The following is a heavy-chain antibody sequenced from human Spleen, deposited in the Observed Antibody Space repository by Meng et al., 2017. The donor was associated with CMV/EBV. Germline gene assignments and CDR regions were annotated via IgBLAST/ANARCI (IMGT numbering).Heavy chain of an antibody. CDR2: ISAHSGNT. CDR1: GYSFTNSW. J-gene: IGHJ6*02. Sequence: GESLKISCKGSGYSFTNSWIGWVRQMPGKGLEWMGWISAHSGNTNYAQKLQGRVTMTIDTSTTTAYLELRSLRSDDTAVYYCAREADCSSASCLYYSNFYGMDVWGQGTTVTVSS. D-gene: IGHD2-2*01. CDR3: AREADCSSASCLYYSNFYGMDV. V-gene: IGHV1-18*04.